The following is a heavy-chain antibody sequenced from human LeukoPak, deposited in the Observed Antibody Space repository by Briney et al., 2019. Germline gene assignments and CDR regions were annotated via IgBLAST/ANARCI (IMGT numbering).Heavy chain of an antibody. CDR1: GFTFSSYA. D-gene: IGHD5-12*01. J-gene: IGHJ4*02. Sequence: GGSLRLSCAASGFTFSSYAMHWVRQAPGKGLEWVSGISWNSGSIGYADSVKGRFTISRDNAKNSLYLQMNSLRAEDTALYYCAKDSGYSGYEFYYFDYWGQGTLVTVSS. CDR3: AKDSGYSGYEFYYFDY. CDR2: ISWNSGSI. V-gene: IGHV3-9*01.